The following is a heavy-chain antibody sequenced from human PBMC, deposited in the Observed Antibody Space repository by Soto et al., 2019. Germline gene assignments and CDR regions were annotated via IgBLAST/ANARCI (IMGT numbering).Heavy chain of an antibody. Sequence: EVQLVESGGGLVQPRGSLRLSCVASGFTFSSYSMNWVRQAPGQGLEWVSYISSSSNVIYYADSVKGRFTISRANAKNSLYLQMNSLRDEDTAVYYCATSVGASGYEFYWGQGTLVTVSS. V-gene: IGHV3-48*02. D-gene: IGHD5-12*01. CDR3: ATSVGASGYEFY. CDR2: ISSSSNVI. J-gene: IGHJ4*02. CDR1: GFTFSSYS.